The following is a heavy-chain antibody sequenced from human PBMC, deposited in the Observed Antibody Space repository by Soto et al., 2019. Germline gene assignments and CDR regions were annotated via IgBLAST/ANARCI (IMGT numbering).Heavy chain of an antibody. CDR1: GGSISSYY. CDR2: IYYSGTT. V-gene: IGHV4-59*01. D-gene: IGHD5-12*01. J-gene: IGHJ4*02. Sequence: SETLSLTCTVSGGSISSYYWSWIRQPPGKGLEWIGYIYYSGTTSYNPSLKSRVTISVDTSKNQFSLKLSSVTAADTAVYYCARSDGYNYEGYFDYWGQGTLVTVSS. CDR3: ARSDGYNYEGYFDY.